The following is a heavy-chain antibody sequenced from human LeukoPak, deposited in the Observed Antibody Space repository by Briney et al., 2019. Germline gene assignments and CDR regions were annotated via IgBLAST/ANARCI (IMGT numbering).Heavy chain of an antibody. D-gene: IGHD2-15*01. J-gene: IGHJ6*03. CDR2: ISSSGSTI. V-gene: IGHV3-11*04. CDR1: GFTFSDYY. CDR3: ARSGAVVVAPNYYYYYYYMDV. Sequence: GGSLRLSCAASGFTFSDYYMSWIRQAPGKGLEWVSYISSSGSTIYYADSVKGRFTISRDNAKNSLYLQMNSLRAEDTAVYYCARSGAVVVAPNYYYYYYYMDVWGKGTTVTVSS.